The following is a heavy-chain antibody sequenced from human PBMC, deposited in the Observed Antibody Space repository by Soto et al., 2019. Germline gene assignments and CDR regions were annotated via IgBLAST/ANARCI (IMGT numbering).Heavy chain of an antibody. Sequence: GGSLRLSCAASGFTFSSYWMSWVRQAPGKGLEWVALISYDGSDEYYADSVKGRFTVSRDNSKNTLYLQMNSLQVEDTAIYYSAKHLEYNTSDGMDVWGQGTTVTVSS. CDR3: AKHLEYNTSDGMDV. V-gene: IGHV3-30*18. CDR2: ISYDGSDE. CDR1: GFTFSSYW. D-gene: IGHD1-20*01. J-gene: IGHJ6*02.